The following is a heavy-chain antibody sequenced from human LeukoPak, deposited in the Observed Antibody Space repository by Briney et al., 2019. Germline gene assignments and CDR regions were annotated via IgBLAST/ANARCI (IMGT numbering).Heavy chain of an antibody. CDR1: GGSISSYY. CDR3: ARVCREYYFDY. CDR2: IYYSGST. J-gene: IGHJ4*02. Sequence: PSETLSLTCTVSGGSISSYYWSWLRQPPGKGLEWLGYIYYSGSTNYNPSLKSRVNLSVDTSKNQFSLKLSSVTAADTAVYDCARVCREYYFDYWGQGTLVTVSS. V-gene: IGHV4-59*01. D-gene: IGHD3-10*01.